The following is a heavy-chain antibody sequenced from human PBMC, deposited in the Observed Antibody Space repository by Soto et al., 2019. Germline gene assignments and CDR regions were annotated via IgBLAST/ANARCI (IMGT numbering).Heavy chain of an antibody. J-gene: IGHJ2*01. CDR2: IIPIFGTA. CDR3: AREGSSWPWYFDL. CDR1: GGTFSSYA. Sequence: GASVKVSCTASGGTFSSYAISWVRQAPGQGLEWMGGIIPIFGTANYAQKFQGRVTITADESTSTAYMELSSLRSEDTAVYYCAREGSSWPWYFDLWGRGTLVTVSS. V-gene: IGHV1-69*13. D-gene: IGHD6-13*01.